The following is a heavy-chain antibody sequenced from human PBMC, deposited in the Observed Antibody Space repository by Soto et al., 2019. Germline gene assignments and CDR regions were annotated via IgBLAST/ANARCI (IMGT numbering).Heavy chain of an antibody. V-gene: IGHV3-21*01. Sequence: EVQLVESGGGLVKPGGSLRLSCAASGFTFSSYSMNWVRQAPGKGLEWVSSISSSSSYIYYADSVKGRFTISRDNAKNSLYLQMNILRAEDTAVYYCARKYSGYDLAYFAYWGQGTLVTVSS. CDR2: ISSSSSYI. CDR3: ARKYSGYDLAYFAY. CDR1: GFTFSSYS. D-gene: IGHD5-12*01. J-gene: IGHJ4*02.